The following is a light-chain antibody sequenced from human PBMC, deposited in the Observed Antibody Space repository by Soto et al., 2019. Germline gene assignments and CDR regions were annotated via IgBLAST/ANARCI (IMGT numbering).Light chain of an antibody. Sequence: DIKMTQSPSSLSASVGDRVTITCRSSQGIREDLGWYQQKPGKAPKRLIYAASSLQSGVPSRFSGSGSGTEFTFTISSLQPEDFATYYCLQHNTYPWTFGQGTKVDI. V-gene: IGKV1-17*01. CDR3: LQHNTYPWT. CDR1: QGIRED. J-gene: IGKJ1*01. CDR2: AAS.